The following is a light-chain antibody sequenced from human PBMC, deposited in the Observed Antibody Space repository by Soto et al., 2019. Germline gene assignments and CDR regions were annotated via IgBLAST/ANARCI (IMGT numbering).Light chain of an antibody. CDR1: QSVSSSY. V-gene: IGKV3-20*01. CDR2: GAS. J-gene: IGKJ3*01. Sequence: EIVLTQSPGTLSLSPGERATLSCRASQSVSSSYLACYQQKPGQAPRLLIYGASSRATGIPDRFSGSGSGTDFTLTISRLEPEDFAVYYCQQYGSSPPGVTFGPGTKVDI. CDR3: QQYGSSPPGVT.